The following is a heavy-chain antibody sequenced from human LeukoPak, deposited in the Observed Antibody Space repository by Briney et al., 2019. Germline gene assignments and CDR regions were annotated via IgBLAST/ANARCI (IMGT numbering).Heavy chain of an antibody. D-gene: IGHD3-9*01. CDR2: IYHSGST. CDR3: ARMANYDILTNQYYFDY. J-gene: IGHJ4*02. CDR1: GGSISSSNW. Sequence: SETLSLTCAVSGGSISSSNWWSWVRQPPGKGLEWIGEIYHSGSTNYNPSLKSRVTISVDTSKSQFSLKLSSVTAADTAVYYCARMANYDILTNQYYFDYWGQGTLVTVSS. V-gene: IGHV4-4*02.